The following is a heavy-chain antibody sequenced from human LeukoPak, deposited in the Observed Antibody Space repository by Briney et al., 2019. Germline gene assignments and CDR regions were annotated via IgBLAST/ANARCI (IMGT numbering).Heavy chain of an antibody. Sequence: ASVKVSCKASGYTFTSYGISWVRQAPGQGLEWMGWISAYNGNTNYAQKLQGRVTMTTDTSTSTAYMELRSLRSDDTAVYYCARGGPFIQYYYDSSGYQPLDYWGQGTLVTVSS. D-gene: IGHD3-22*01. CDR3: ARGGPFIQYYYDSSGYQPLDY. V-gene: IGHV1-18*01. CDR1: GYTFTSYG. J-gene: IGHJ4*02. CDR2: ISAYNGNT.